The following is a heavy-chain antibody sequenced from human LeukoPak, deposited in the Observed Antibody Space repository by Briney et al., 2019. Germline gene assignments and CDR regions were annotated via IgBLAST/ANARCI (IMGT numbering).Heavy chain of an antibody. CDR3: ARGPYGGKVPLWYFDL. J-gene: IGHJ2*01. CDR2: IYYGGNT. CDR1: GGSVSSYF. D-gene: IGHD4-17*01. V-gene: IGHV4-59*02. Sequence: KTSETLSLTCTVSGGSVSSYFWNCIRQPPGKGLDWIGYIYYGGNTNNNPSLKSRVTISVDTSKNQFSLKLSSVTAADTAVYYCARGPYGGKVPLWYFDLWGRGTLVTVSS.